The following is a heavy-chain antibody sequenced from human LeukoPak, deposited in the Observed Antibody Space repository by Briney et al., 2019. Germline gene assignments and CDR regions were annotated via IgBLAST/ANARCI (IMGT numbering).Heavy chain of an antibody. J-gene: IGHJ4*02. V-gene: IGHV4-39*01. D-gene: IGHD2-8*02. Sequence: NPSETLSLTCTVSGDSISSSIYYWGWFRQPPGKGLEWIGSIYYSGSTYYNPSLKSRVTISVDTSKNQFSLRLSSVTAADTAVYYCARPGAFDYWGQGALVTVSS. CDR2: IYYSGST. CDR1: GDSISSSIYY. CDR3: ARPGAFDY.